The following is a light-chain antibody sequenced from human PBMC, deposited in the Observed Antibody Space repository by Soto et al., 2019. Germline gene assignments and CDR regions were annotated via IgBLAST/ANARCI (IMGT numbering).Light chain of an antibody. J-gene: IGKJ1*01. CDR2: GAS. Sequence: EIVMTQAAASLSVSPGERATLSCRASQSVSSNLAWYQQKPGQAPRLLIYGASTGATGVPARFSGSGSGTDFTLTISSLQSEDFAVYYCQQYNNWPRTFGQGTKVDIK. CDR3: QQYNNWPRT. CDR1: QSVSSN. V-gene: IGKV3-15*01.